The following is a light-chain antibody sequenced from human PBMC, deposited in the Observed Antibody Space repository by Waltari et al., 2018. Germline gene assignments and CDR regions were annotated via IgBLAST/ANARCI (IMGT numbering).Light chain of an antibody. CDR1: QSISSY. CDR2: AAS. J-gene: IGKJ3*01. Sequence: DIQMTQSPSSLSASVVDSVTITCRASQSISSYLNWYQQKPGKAPKLLIYAASILQSGVPSRFSGSGSGTDFTLTISSLQPEDFATYYCQQSYSTPPGFTFGPGTKVDIK. CDR3: QQSYSTPPGFT. V-gene: IGKV1-39*01.